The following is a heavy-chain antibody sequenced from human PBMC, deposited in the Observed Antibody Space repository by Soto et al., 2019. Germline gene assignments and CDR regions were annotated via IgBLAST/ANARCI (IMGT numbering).Heavy chain of an antibody. CDR1: GFTFTTYW. CDR2: IKPDGSEK. D-gene: IGHD3-22*01. V-gene: IGHV3-7*04. J-gene: IGHJ3*02. CDR3: ARGDYYDSSGPFSDAFDI. Sequence: GGSLRLSCAASGFTFTTYWMSWVRQAPGKGLEWVANIKPDGSEKWYVDSVKGRFTISRDNAKNSLYLQMNSLRAEDTAVYYCARGDYYDSSGPFSDAFDIWGQGTMVTVSS.